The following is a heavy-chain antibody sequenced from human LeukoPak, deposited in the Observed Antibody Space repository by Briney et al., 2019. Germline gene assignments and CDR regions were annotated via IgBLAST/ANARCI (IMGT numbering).Heavy chain of an antibody. D-gene: IGHD3-22*01. CDR2: IYYSGST. V-gene: IGHV4-39*01. J-gene: IGHJ4*02. Sequence: SETLSLTCTVSGGSISSSGYYWGWIRQPPGKGLEWIGTIYYSGSTYYNPALRSRVTISIDTSKNQFSLKLNFVTAADTAVYFCAGPSYDNRGYYYYFDYWGQGSLVTVSS. CDR3: AGPSYDNRGYYYYFDY. CDR1: GGSISSSGYY.